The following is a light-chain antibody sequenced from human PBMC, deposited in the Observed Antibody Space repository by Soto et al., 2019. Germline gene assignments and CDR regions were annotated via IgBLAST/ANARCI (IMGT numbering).Light chain of an antibody. CDR1: QSLLHITGETF. Sequence: DVVMTQTPLSLSVAPGQPASISCKSSQSLLHITGETFLFWYLQTPGQSPQLLIYEVSTRVSGVPERFRGSGSGTDFTLKISRVETDDVGIYYCMQSTQLPPTFGQGTRLGIE. CDR2: EVS. V-gene: IGKV2D-29*02. CDR3: MQSTQLPPT. J-gene: IGKJ5*01.